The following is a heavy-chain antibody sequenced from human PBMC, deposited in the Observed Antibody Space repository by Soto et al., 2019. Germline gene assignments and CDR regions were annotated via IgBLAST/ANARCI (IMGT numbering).Heavy chain of an antibody. CDR1: GDTFTRHG. J-gene: IGHJ4*01. V-gene: IGHV1-18*01. Sequence: ASVKVSCNASGDTFTRHGISWVRQAPGKRLEWMGWISTYNGNTKHAQKLQGRVAMSTDTSTSTAYMELRSLISEDTAVYSCARTSQYNWLFAYLYYWG. D-gene: IGHD1-1*01. CDR3: ARTSQYNWLFAYLYY. CDR2: ISTYNGNT.